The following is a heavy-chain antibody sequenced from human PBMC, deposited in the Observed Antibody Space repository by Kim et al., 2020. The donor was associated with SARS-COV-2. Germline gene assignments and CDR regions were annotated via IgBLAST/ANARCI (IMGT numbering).Heavy chain of an antibody. J-gene: IGHJ3*02. CDR1: GGSISSGDYY. CDR3: ARLSITMIVVADAFDI. Sequence: SETLSLTCTVSGGSISSGDYYWSWIRQPPGKGLEWIGYFYESGSTYYNPSLKSRVTISVDTSKNQFSLKLSSVTAADTAFYYCARLSITMIVVADAFDIWGQGTMVTVSS. V-gene: IGHV4-30-4*01. D-gene: IGHD3-22*01. CDR2: FYESGST.